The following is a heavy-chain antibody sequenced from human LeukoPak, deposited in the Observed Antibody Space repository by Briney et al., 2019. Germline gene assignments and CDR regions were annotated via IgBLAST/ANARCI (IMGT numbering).Heavy chain of an antibody. V-gene: IGHV3-53*05. CDR3: ASSFDRDSSGYDRPPGY. J-gene: IGHJ4*02. CDR2: IYTADVTCCADGTT. Sequence: PGGSLRLSCSASGFTVSSNYMSWVRQAPGKGLEWVSVIYTADVTCCADGTTFYADSVKGRFSISRDNSKSTIYLQMNSLRGDDTAVYYCASSFDRDSSGYDRPPGYWGQGTLVTVSS. D-gene: IGHD3-22*01. CDR1: GFTVSSNY.